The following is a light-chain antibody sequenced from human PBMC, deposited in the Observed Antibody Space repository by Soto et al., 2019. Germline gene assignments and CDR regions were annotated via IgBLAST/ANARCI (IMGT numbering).Light chain of an antibody. CDR2: VVV. Sequence: QSALTQPASVSGSPGQSITISCTGTSSDVGSYNSVSWYQQHPGKAPKLMIYVVVNRPSGVSNRFSGSKSGNRASLTISGLQTEDEADYYCSSFTTSHTLIFGGGTKVTVL. V-gene: IGLV2-14*01. CDR1: SSDVGSYNS. J-gene: IGLJ2*01. CDR3: SSFTTSHTLI.